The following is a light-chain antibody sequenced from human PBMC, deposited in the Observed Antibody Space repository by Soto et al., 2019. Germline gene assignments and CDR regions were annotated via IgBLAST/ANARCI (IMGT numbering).Light chain of an antibody. V-gene: IGKV1-39*01. CDR2: GAS. CDR3: LQYETYRWT. Sequence: DIQMTQSTSSLSASVGDRVTITCRASQSISSYLNWYQQKPGKAPKLLIYGASSLQSGVPSRFSGSGSGTDFTLTINNLQPEDFATYYCLQYETYRWTFGQGTKVDIK. CDR1: QSISSY. J-gene: IGKJ1*01.